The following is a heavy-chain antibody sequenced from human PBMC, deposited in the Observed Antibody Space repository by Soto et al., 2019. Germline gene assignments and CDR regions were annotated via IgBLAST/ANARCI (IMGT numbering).Heavy chain of an antibody. D-gene: IGHD3-22*01. CDR3: ARVYYYDSSGYYYYYYGMDV. Sequence: SAKVSLKASGYAFTSYGISWVRQAPGQGLEWMGWIILIFGTANYAQKFQGRVTITADESTSTAYMELSSLRSEDTAVYYCARVYYYDSSGYYYYYYGMDVWGQGTTVTVS. J-gene: IGHJ6*02. V-gene: IGHV1-69*13. CDR1: GYAFTSYG. CDR2: IILIFGTA.